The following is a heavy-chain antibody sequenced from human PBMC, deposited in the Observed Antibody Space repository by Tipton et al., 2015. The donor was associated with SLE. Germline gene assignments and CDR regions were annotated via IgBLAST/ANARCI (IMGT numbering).Heavy chain of an antibody. CDR3: TRDINYCVFLDY. Sequence: QLVQSGAEVKKPGTSVKVSCKTSGYTFTDYYIHWVRQAPGQGLEWMGRINPNSGGTNYVQKFQGRVTMTRDTSISTAYMELSSLRSDDTAVYYCTRDINYCVFLDYWGHGALGTVTP. CDR1: GYTFTDYY. CDR2: INPNSGGT. D-gene: IGHD4-11*01. J-gene: IGHJ4*01. V-gene: IGHV1-2*06.